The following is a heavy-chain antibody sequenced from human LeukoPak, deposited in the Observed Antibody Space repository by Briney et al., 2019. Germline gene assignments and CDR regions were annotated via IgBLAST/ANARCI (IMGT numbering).Heavy chain of an antibody. CDR1: GFPLSTYV. CDR2: IDTAGKT. D-gene: IGHD3-10*01. J-gene: IGHJ4*02. V-gene: IGHV3-13*01. CDR3: ARVRGDYYDSGNSYYFDY. Sequence: GGSLRLSCAASGFPLSTYVMHWVRQATGKGLEWVSSIDTAGKTYYPDSVKGRFTISRENAKNSLFLQMNSLRAGDTAVYYCARVRGDYYDSGNSYYFDYWGQGTLVTVSS.